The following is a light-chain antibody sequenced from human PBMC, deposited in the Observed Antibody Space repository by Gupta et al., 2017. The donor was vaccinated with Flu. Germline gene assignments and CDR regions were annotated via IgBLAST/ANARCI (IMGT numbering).Light chain of an antibody. V-gene: IGKV1-5*03. J-gene: IGKJ1*01. CDR1: QSISGW. CDR3: QQYKTEPWT. Sequence: VQLPPPPSSLFASIGDRVTVTCRASQSISGWLAWFQQRPGKAPKLLIYKSSSLENGVSSRFSGSGSATEFTLTITNLQPDDSAVYHCQQYKTEPWTFGQGTKVEIK. CDR2: KSS.